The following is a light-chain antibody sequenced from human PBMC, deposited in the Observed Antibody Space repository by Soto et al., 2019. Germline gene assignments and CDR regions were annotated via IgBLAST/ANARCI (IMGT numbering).Light chain of an antibody. J-gene: IGLJ3*02. V-gene: IGLV3-21*02. CDR1: NIGRKN. CDR3: QVWDTVTDHWV. CDR2: DDS. Sequence: SYELTQPPSLSVDPGQTASFTCGGDNIGRKNVHWYQHRPGQAPILVVYDDSDRPSGIPERFSGSNSGSAATLTISRVEAGDEADYYCQVWDTVTDHWVFGGGTKRTVL.